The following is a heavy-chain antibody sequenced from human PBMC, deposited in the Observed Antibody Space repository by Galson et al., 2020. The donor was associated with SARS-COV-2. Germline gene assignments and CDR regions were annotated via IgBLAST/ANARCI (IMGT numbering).Heavy chain of an antibody. V-gene: IGHV3-53*01. D-gene: IGHD5-18*01. J-gene: IGHJ4*02. CDR2: IYSGGST. CDR3: ARVYSYGRGVVDY. CDR1: GFTVSSNY. Sequence: GESLKISCAASGFTVSSNYMSWVRQAPGKGLEWVSVIYSGGSTYYADSVKGRFTISRDNSKNTLYLQMNSLRAEDTAVYYCARVYSYGRGVVDYWGQGTLVTVSS.